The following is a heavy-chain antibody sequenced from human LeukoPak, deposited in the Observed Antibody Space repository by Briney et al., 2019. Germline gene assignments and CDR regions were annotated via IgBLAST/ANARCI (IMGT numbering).Heavy chain of an antibody. J-gene: IGHJ5*02. CDR2: IIPIFGTA. Sequence: ASVKVSCKASGGTFSSYAISCVRQAPGQGLEWMGGIIPIFGTANYAQKFQGRVTITTDESTSTAYMELSSLRSEDTAVYYCARDNDYSNYQWFDPWGQGALVTVSS. V-gene: IGHV1-69*05. CDR3: ARDNDYSNYQWFDP. CDR1: GGTFSSYA. D-gene: IGHD4-11*01.